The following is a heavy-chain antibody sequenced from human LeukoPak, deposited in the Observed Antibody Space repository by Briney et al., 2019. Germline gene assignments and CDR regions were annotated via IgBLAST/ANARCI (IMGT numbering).Heavy chain of an antibody. Sequence: SVKVSCKASGGTFSSYAISWVRQAAGQGLEWMGRIIPIFGTANYAQKFQGRVTITTDESTSTAYMELSSLRSEDTAVYYCASASIAARPGPLFDYWGQGTLVTVSS. CDR3: ASASIAARPGPLFDY. J-gene: IGHJ4*02. CDR1: GGTFSSYA. V-gene: IGHV1-69*05. D-gene: IGHD6-6*01. CDR2: IIPIFGTA.